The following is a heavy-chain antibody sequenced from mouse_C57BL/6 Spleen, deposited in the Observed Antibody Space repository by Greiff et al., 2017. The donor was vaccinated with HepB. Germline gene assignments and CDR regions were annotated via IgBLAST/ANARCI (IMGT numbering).Heavy chain of an antibody. CDR2: IYPGDGDT. CDR3: ARSPVVAPLPMDY. CDR1: GYAFSSYW. V-gene: IGHV1-80*01. J-gene: IGHJ4*01. Sequence: VQLQQSGAELVKPGASVKISCKASGYAFSSYWMNWVKQRPGKGLEWIGQIYPGDGDTNYNGKFKGKATLTADKSSSTAYMQLSSLTSEDSAVYFCARSPVVAPLPMDYWGQGTSVTVSS. D-gene: IGHD1-1*01.